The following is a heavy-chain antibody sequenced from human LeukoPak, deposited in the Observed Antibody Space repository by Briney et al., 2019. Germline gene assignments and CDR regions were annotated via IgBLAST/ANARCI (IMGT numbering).Heavy chain of an antibody. D-gene: IGHD1-26*01. CDR1: GFTFSSFA. CDR3: AKGGKWDVTPFDY. CDR2: ISNNGGYT. Sequence: PGGSLRLSCAASGFTFSSFAMSWVRQAPGKGLEWVSAISNNGGYTYYADSVQGRFTISRDNSKSTLCLQMNSLRAEDTAVYYCAKGGKWDVTPFDYWGQGTLVTVSS. J-gene: IGHJ4*02. V-gene: IGHV3-23*01.